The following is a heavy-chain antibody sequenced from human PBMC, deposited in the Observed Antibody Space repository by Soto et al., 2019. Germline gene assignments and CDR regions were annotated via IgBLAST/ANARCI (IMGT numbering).Heavy chain of an antibody. CDR3: GSFDSDIVVVVAATGQLAFDI. CDR1: GFTFSSYA. D-gene: IGHD2-15*01. Sequence: GGSLRLSCAASGFTFSSYAMSWVRQAPGKGLEWVSAISGSGGSTYYADSVKGRFTISRDNSKNTLYLQMNSLRAEDTAVYYCGSFDSDIVVVVAATGQLAFDIWGQGTMVTVS. J-gene: IGHJ3*02. V-gene: IGHV3-23*01. CDR2: ISGSGGST.